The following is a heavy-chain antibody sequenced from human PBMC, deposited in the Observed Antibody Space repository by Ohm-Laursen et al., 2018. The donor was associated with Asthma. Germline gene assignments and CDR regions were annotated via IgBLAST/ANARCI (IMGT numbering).Heavy chain of an antibody. D-gene: IGHD5-18*01. CDR3: ARGGYSYGYSPFDY. J-gene: IGHJ4*02. V-gene: IGHV4-30-2*01. Sequence: TLSLTWAVSGGSISSGGYSWSWIRQPPGKGLEWIGYIYHSGSTYYNPSLKSRVTISVDRSKNQFSLKLSSVTAADTAVYYCARGGYSYGYSPFDYWGQGTLVTVSS. CDR1: GGSISSGGYS. CDR2: IYHSGST.